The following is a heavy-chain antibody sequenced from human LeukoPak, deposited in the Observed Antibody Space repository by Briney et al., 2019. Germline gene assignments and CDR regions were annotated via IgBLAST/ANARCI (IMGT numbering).Heavy chain of an antibody. J-gene: IGHJ4*02. CDR2: IYPGDSDT. CDR1: GYSFTSYX. CDR3: ARVKYSSSYYFDY. Sequence: GYSFTSYXIGWVRQLPGKGVEWMGIIYPGDSDTRYSPSFQGQVTISADKSISTCTQKWSSLKASDTAMYYCARVKYSSSYYFDYWGQGTLVTVSS. V-gene: IGHV5-51*01. D-gene: IGHD6-6*01.